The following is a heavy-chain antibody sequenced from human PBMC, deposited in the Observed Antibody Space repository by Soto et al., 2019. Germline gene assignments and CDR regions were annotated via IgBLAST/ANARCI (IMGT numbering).Heavy chain of an antibody. D-gene: IGHD1-26*01. J-gene: IGHJ4*02. CDR1: GGTFSSYT. V-gene: IGHV1-69*01. CDR3: ARGYYSGSNPSSFDY. CDR2: ITPTLNIA. Sequence: QLQLVQSGAEVREPGSSVKVSYKASGGTFSSYTVIWVRQAPGQGLEWMGGITPTLNIAKYAEKFQGRVTITADESTSTVNMHLSSLRSEDTAVYFCARGYYSGSNPSSFDYWGQGTLVDVSS.